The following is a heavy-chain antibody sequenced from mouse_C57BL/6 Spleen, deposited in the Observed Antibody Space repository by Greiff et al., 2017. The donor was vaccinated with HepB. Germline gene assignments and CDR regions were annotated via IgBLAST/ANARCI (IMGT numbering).Heavy chain of an antibody. J-gene: IGHJ4*01. D-gene: IGHD2-5*01. CDR2: IDPSYSYT. CDR1: GYTFPSYW. CDR3: ARRYYSNYVYAMDY. V-gene: IGHV1-69*01. Sequence: QVQLQQPGAELVMPGASVKLSCKASGYTFPSYWMHWVKQRPGQGLEWIGEIDPSYSYTNYNQKFKGKSTLTVDKSSSTAYMQLSSLTSEDSAVYYCARRYYSNYVYAMDYWGQGTSVTVSS.